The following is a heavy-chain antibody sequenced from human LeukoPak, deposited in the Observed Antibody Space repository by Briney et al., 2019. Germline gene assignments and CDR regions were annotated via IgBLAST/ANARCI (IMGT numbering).Heavy chain of an antibody. Sequence: ASVKVSCKASGYTFTNYYIDWVRQATGQGLEWMGWMNPAGDDAGYAQRFQGRMTLTRDTSVSTVYMELSSLRSDDTAVYYCARGAVTTAVHWHFSLWGRGTLVTVSS. CDR1: GYTFTNYY. CDR2: MNPAGDDA. J-gene: IGHJ2*01. D-gene: IGHD4-17*01. V-gene: IGHV1-8*01. CDR3: ARGAVTTAVHWHFSL.